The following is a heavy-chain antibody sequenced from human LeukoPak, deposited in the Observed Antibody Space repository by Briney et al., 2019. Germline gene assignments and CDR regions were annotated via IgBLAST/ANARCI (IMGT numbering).Heavy chain of an antibody. V-gene: IGHV1-69*13. D-gene: IGHD2-2*01. Sequence: SVKVSCKASGYTFTSYYMHWVRQAPGQGLEWMGGIIPIFGTANYAQKFQGKVTITADESTSTAYMELSSLRSEDTAVYYCARGLNDCSSTSCLDWYFDLWGRGTLVTVSS. J-gene: IGHJ2*01. CDR1: GYTFTSYY. CDR2: IIPIFGTA. CDR3: ARGLNDCSSTSCLDWYFDL.